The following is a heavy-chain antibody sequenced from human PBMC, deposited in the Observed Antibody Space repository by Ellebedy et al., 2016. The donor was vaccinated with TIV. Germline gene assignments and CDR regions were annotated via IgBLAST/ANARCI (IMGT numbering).Heavy chain of an antibody. D-gene: IGHD5-18*01. J-gene: IGHJ4*02. V-gene: IGHV3-66*01. Sequence: PGGSLRLSCAASGFTVSSNYMSWVRQAPGKGLEWVSVIYSGGATSYADSVEGRFTISRDNSKNTLYLQMNSLRVEETAVYYCARKYIYGFDWGQGTLVTVSS. CDR3: ARKYIYGFD. CDR2: IYSGGAT. CDR1: GFTVSSNY.